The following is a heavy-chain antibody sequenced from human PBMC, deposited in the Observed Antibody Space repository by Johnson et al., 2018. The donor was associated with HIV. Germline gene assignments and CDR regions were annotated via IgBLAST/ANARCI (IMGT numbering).Heavy chain of an antibody. D-gene: IGHD3-10*01. V-gene: IGHV3-11*04. CDR1: GFTFSDYY. Sequence: QVQLVESGGGLVKPGGSLRLSCAASGFTFSDYYMSWIRQAPGKGLEWVSYITSTGITVYYAASVKGRFTISRDNSKNSVYLQMNSLEAEDTAVYYCARASEVRGVDAFDVWGQGTVVTVSS. CDR2: ITSTGITV. J-gene: IGHJ3*01. CDR3: ARASEVRGVDAFDV.